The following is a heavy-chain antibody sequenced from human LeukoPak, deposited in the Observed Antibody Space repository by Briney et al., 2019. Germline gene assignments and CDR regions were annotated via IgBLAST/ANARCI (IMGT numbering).Heavy chain of an antibody. D-gene: IGHD3-9*01. CDR2: ISYDGSNK. J-gene: IGHJ3*02. CDR1: GFTFSTFA. Sequence: GGSLRLSCAASGFTFSTFAMSWVRQAPGKGLEWVAVISYDGSNKYYADSVKGRFTISRDNSKNTLYLQMNSLRAEDTAVYYCAKGVKYKYFLLVDAFDIWGQGTMVTVSS. V-gene: IGHV3-30*18. CDR3: AKGVKYKYFLLVDAFDI.